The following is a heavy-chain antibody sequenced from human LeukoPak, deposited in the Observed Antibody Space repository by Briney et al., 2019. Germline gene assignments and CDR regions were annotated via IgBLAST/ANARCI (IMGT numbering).Heavy chain of an antibody. CDR1: GGSISSGGYS. CDR3: AREYVGGIGAEYFQH. J-gene: IGHJ1*01. D-gene: IGHD4-23*01. CDR2: IYHSGST. Sequence: PSETLSLTCAVSGGSISSGGYSWSWIRQPPGKGLEWIGYIYHSGSTYYNPSLKSRVTISVDRSKNQFSLKLSSVTAADTAVYYCAREYVGGIGAEYFQHWGQGTLVTVSS. V-gene: IGHV4-30-2*01.